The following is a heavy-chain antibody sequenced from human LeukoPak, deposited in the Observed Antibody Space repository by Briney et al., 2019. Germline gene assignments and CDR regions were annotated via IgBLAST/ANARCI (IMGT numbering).Heavy chain of an antibody. D-gene: IGHD6-13*01. V-gene: IGHV3-30*04. J-gene: IGHJ4*02. Sequence: GGSLRLSCAASGFTFSSYAMHWVRQAPGKGLEWVAVISYDGSNKYYADSVKGRFTISRDNSKNTLYLQMNSLRAEDTAVYYCARLGIAAAGTNYWGQGTLVTVSS. CDR1: GFTFSSYA. CDR3: ARLGIAAAGTNY. CDR2: ISYDGSNK.